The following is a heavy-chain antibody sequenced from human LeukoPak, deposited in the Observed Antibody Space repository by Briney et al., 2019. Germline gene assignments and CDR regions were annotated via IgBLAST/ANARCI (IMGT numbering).Heavy chain of an antibody. D-gene: IGHD1-26*01. CDR1: GYTFTGYY. CDR2: INPNSGGT. V-gene: IGHV1-2*02. Sequence: ASVKVSRKASGYTFTGYYMHWVRQAPGQGLEWMGWINPNSGGTNYAQKFQGRVTMTRDTSISTAYMELSRLRSDDTAVYYCARDRGGSYSVFDYWGQGTLVTVSS. CDR3: ARDRGGSYSVFDY. J-gene: IGHJ4*02.